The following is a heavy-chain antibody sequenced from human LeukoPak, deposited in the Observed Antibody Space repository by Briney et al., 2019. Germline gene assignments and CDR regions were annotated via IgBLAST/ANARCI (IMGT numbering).Heavy chain of an antibody. D-gene: IGHD3-9*01. V-gene: IGHV4-30-2*01. CDR3: ARGGYYDILTGYENWFDP. J-gene: IGHJ5*02. CDR1: GGSLSSGGYS. CDR2: IYHSGST. Sequence: PSETLSLTCAVSGGSLSSGGYSWSWIRQPPGKGLEWIGYIYHSGSTYYNPSLKSRVTISVDRSKNQFSLKLSSVTAADTAVYYCARGGYYDILTGYENWFDPWGQGTLVTVSS.